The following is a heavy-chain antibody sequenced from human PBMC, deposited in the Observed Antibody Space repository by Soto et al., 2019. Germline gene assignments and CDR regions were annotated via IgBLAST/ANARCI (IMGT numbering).Heavy chain of an antibody. CDR3: AKDRDPGETADGAEYIDY. D-gene: IGHD3-16*01. V-gene: IGHV3-9*01. CDR1: GFTFDDYA. CDR2: ISWNSGRI. J-gene: IGHJ4*02. Sequence: EVQLVESGGGLVQPGRSLRLSCAASGFTFDDYAMHWVRQTPGKGLEWVSTISWNSGRIDYGDSVKGRVTISRDNAKSSLFLQMNSLRPDDTALYYCAKDRDPGETADGAEYIDYWGQGTLVTVSS.